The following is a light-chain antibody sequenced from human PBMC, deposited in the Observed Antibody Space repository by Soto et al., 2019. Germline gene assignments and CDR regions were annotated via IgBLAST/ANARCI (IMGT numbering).Light chain of an antibody. J-gene: IGLJ2*01. CDR3: SSHSSSSTLVV. V-gene: IGLV2-14*03. Sequence: QSALTQPASMSGSPGQSITISCTGTSSDVGGYNYVSWYRQHPGKAPKLMIYDVNNRPSGVSNRFSGSKSGNTASLTISVLQAEDEADYYCSSHSSSSTLVVVGGGTKLTVL. CDR1: SSDVGGYNY. CDR2: DVN.